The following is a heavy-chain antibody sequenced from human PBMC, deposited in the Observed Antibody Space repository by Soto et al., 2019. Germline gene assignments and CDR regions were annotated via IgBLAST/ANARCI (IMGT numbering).Heavy chain of an antibody. CDR1: GFTFSGYA. CDR2: IGTNGDT. D-gene: IGHD2-2*02. V-gene: IGHV3-23*01. CDR3: AKKYPGTRPFDY. J-gene: IGHJ4*02. Sequence: GGSLRLSCAASGFTFSGYAMDWVRQAPGKGLEWVSAIGTNGDTYYADAVKGRFTISRDNLKTTLYLQMNSLRAEDTALYYCAKKYPGTRPFDYWGQGTLVTVSS.